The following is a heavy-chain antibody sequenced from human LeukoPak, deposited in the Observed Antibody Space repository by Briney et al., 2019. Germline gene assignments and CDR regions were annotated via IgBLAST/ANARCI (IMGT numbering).Heavy chain of an antibody. CDR3: AKRGGYSSSSEGDYYYYMDV. Sequence: GGSLRLSCAASGFTFSSYAMSWVRQAPGKGLEWVSAISGSGGSTYYADSVKGRFTISRDNSKNTLYLQMNSLRAEDTAVYYCAKRGGYSSSSEGDYYYYMDVWGKGTTVTVSS. CDR2: ISGSGGST. CDR1: GFTFSSYA. D-gene: IGHD6-6*01. J-gene: IGHJ6*03. V-gene: IGHV3-23*01.